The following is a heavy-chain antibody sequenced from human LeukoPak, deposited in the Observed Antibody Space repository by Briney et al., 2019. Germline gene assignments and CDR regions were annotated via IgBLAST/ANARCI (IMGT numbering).Heavy chain of an antibody. Sequence: GASVKVSCKASGYTFTSYDINWVRQATGQGLEWMGWMNPNSGNTGYAQKLQGRVTMTTDTSTSTAYMELRSLRSDDTAVYYCARVGETGHFDYWGQGTLVTVSS. CDR3: ARVGETGHFDY. CDR1: GYTFTSYD. D-gene: IGHD1-1*01. V-gene: IGHV1-8*01. J-gene: IGHJ4*02. CDR2: MNPNSGNT.